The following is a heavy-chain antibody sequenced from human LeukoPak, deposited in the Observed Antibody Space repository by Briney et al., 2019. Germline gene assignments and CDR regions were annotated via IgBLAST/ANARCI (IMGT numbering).Heavy chain of an antibody. J-gene: IGHJ4*02. CDR3: ASGGTTVTTLDY. CDR1: GFSFSVFW. Sequence: PGGSLRLSCAASGFSFSVFWMHWVRQAPGKGPVWVSRIKTDGSITNYADSVKGRFTISRDNAKNSLYLQMNSLRAEDTAVYYCASGGTTVTTLDYWGQGTLVTVSS. V-gene: IGHV3-74*01. D-gene: IGHD4-17*01. CDR2: IKTDGSIT.